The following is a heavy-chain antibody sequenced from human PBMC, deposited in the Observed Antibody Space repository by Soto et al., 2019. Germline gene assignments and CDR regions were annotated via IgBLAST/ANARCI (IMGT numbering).Heavy chain of an antibody. Sequence: EVQLVESGGGLVQPGGSLRLSCAASGFTFSSYWMSWVRQAPGKGLEWVANIKQDGSEKYYVDSVKGRFTISRDNAKNSLYLQMNSLRAEDTAVYYCARDGGSPDYYMDVWGKGTTVTVSS. CDR2: IKQDGSEK. J-gene: IGHJ6*03. V-gene: IGHV3-7*01. CDR3: ARDGGSPDYYMDV. D-gene: IGHD6-13*01. CDR1: GFTFSSYW.